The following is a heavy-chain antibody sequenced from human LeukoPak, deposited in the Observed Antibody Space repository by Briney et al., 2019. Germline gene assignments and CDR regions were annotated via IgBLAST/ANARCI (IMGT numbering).Heavy chain of an antibody. V-gene: IGHV4-39*01. D-gene: IGHD6-13*01. J-gene: IGHJ6*03. Sequence: SETLSLTCTVSGGSISSSSYYWGWIRQPPGTGLEWIGSIYYSGSTYYNPSLKSRVTILVDTSKKQFSLKLSSVTAADTAVYYCARHTIAAAGLYYYYMDVWGKGTTVTISS. CDR2: IYYSGST. CDR3: ARHTIAAAGLYYYYMDV. CDR1: GGSISSSSYY.